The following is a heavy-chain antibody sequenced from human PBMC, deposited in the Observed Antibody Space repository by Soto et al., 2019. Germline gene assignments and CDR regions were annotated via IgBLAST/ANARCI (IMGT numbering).Heavy chain of an antibody. J-gene: IGHJ4*02. D-gene: IGHD6-6*01. CDR3: AKGLFQGQLVSRGANDY. V-gene: IGHV3-23*01. CDR2: ISGSGGST. CDR1: GFTFSSYA. Sequence: EVQLLESGGGLVQPGGSLRLSCAASGFTFSSYAMSWVRQAPGKGLEWVSAISGSGGSTYYADSVKGRFTISRDNSKNTLYLQMNSLRAEDTAVYYCAKGLFQGQLVSRGANDYWGQGTLVTVSS.